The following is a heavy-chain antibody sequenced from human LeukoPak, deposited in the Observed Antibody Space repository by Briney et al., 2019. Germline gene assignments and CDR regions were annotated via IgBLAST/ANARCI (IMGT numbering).Heavy chain of an antibody. Sequence: VASVKVSCKASGGTFSSYAISWVRQAPGQGLEWMGGIIPILGTANYAQKFQGRVTITTDESTSTAYMELSSLRSEDTAVYYCARDRVIAVGRWFDPWGQGTLVTVSS. CDR1: GGTFSSYA. J-gene: IGHJ5*02. CDR2: IIPILGTA. D-gene: IGHD2-21*01. V-gene: IGHV1-69*05. CDR3: ARDRVIAVGRWFDP.